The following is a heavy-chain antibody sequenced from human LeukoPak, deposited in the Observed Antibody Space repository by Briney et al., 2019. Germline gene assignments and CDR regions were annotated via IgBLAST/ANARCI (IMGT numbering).Heavy chain of an antibody. CDR1: GFTFSSYA. J-gene: IGHJ4*02. CDR2: ISVSGGTT. Sequence: GGSLRLSCAASGFTFSSYAMGWVRQAPGKGLKWVSPISVSGGTTYYADSVKGRFTISRDNSKNTLSLQMNSLRAEDTAVYYCAKDVTNYSGSWNFDYWGQGTLVTVSS. CDR3: AKDVTNYSGSWNFDY. V-gene: IGHV3-23*01. D-gene: IGHD1-26*01.